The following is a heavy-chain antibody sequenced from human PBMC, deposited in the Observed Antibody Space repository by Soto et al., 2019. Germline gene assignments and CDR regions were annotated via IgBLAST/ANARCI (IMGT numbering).Heavy chain of an antibody. Sequence: QVQLVQSGGGLVKPGGSLRLSCEASGFNFNDYYMSWIRQAPGKGLEWVSDINSDGTTTHYADSVKGRFTISRDNAKNSLYLQMVSLRVDDTAVYYWSREAGGGPSGQGTRVTVSS. CDR3: SREAGGGP. J-gene: IGHJ5*02. V-gene: IGHV3-11*01. CDR2: INSDGTTT. D-gene: IGHD3-16*01. CDR1: GFNFNDYY.